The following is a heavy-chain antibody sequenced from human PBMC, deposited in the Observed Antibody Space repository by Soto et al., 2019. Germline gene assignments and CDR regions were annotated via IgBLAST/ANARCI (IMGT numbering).Heavy chain of an antibody. CDR2: IIPILGIA. CDR1: GGTFSSYT. CDR3: LNIPHS. J-gene: IGHJ4*02. Sequence: QVQLVQSGAEVKKPGSSVKVSCKASGGTFSSYTISWVRQAPGQGIEWMGRIIPILGIANYAQKFQGRVTSTADKSTSTAYMELSSLRSAETAVYYCLNIPHSWGQGTLVTVSS. V-gene: IGHV1-69*02.